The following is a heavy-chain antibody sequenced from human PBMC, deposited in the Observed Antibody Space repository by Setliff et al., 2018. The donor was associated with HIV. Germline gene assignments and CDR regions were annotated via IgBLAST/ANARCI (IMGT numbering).Heavy chain of an antibody. Sequence: PSETLSLTCSVSGRSINSDNYYWGWIRQAPGKGLEWIGSIYYSGTTYYNPSLRGRVTISVDRSRNQFSLTLNSVTAADTATYYCASRGIVVVTMSMPDEFFVHWGHGTLVTVSS. CDR3: ASRGIVVVTMSMPDEFFVH. J-gene: IGHJ1*01. CDR1: GRSINSDNYY. CDR2: IYYSGTT. V-gene: IGHV4-39*01. D-gene: IGHD2-21*02.